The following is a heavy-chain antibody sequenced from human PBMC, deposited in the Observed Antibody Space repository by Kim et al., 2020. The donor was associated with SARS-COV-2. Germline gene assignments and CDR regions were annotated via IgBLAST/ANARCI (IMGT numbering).Heavy chain of an antibody. CDR3: ARGGGGYCSGGSCQNDY. V-gene: IGHV3-21*01. J-gene: IGHJ4*02. D-gene: IGHD2-15*01. Sequence: GGSLRLSCAASGFTFSSYSMNWVRQAPGKGLEWVSSISSSSYIYYADSVKGRFTISRDNAKNSLYLQMNSLRAEDTAVYYCARGGGGYCSGGSCQNDYWGQGTLVTVSS. CDR2: ISSSSYI. CDR1: GFTFSSYS.